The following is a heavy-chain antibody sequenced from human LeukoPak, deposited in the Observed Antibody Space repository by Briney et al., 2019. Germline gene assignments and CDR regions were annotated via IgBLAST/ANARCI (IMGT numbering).Heavy chain of an antibody. V-gene: IGHV4-38-2*01. CDR2: IYHSGST. Sequence: PSETLSLTCAVSGYSISSAYYWGWIRQPPGKGLEWIASIYHSGSTYYNSSLKSRVTISVDTSKNQFSLKLSSVTAADTAVYYCINYDFWSGYFLWGQGTLVTVSS. CDR1: GYSISSAYY. D-gene: IGHD3-3*01. CDR3: INYDFWSGYFL. J-gene: IGHJ4*02.